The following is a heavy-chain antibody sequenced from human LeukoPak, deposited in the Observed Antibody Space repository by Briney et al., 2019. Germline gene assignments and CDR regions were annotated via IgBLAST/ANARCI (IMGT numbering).Heavy chain of an antibody. D-gene: IGHD3-10*01. Sequence: PGGSLRLSCAASGFTFSSYWMSWVRQAPGKGLEWVANIKQDGSEKCYVDSVKGRFTISRDNAKNSLYLQMNSLRAEDTAVYYCARDFRITYYYGSGGYYLDYWGQGTLVTVSS. CDR3: ARDFRITYYYGSGGYYLDY. CDR1: GFTFSSYW. J-gene: IGHJ4*02. CDR2: IKQDGSEK. V-gene: IGHV3-7*01.